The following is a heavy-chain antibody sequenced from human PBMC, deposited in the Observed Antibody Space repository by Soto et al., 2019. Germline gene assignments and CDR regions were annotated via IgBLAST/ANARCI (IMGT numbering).Heavy chain of an antibody. CDR3: ARTYCSGGSCLGYYYGMDV. D-gene: IGHD2-15*01. CDR1: GGSISSYY. CDR2: IYYSGST. J-gene: IGHJ6*02. V-gene: IGHV4-59*12. Sequence: PSEPLSLTCTVSGGSISSYYWSCIRQPPGKGLEWIGYIYYSGSTYYNPSLKSRVTISVDTSKNQFSLKLSSVTAADTAVYYCARTYCSGGSCLGYYYGMDVWGQGTTVTVSS.